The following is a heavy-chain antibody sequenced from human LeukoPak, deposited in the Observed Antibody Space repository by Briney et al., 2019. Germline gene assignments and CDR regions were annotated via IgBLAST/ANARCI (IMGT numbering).Heavy chain of an antibody. Sequence: SETLSLTCSVSGGSISTYYWTWIRQPPGKGLEWIGYIYYSGSTNYNPSLKSRVTISVDTSKNQFSLKLSSVTAADTAVYYCARGNIVVVPAAHRENWFDPWGQGTLVTVSS. CDR3: ARGNIVVVPAAHRENWFDP. CDR2: IYYSGST. D-gene: IGHD2-2*01. CDR1: GGSISTYY. J-gene: IGHJ5*02. V-gene: IGHV4-59*12.